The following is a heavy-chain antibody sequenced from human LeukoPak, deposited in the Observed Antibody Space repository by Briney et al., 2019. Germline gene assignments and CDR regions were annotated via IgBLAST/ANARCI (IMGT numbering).Heavy chain of an antibody. CDR1: GYTFTGYY. Sequence: VASVKVSCKASGYTFTGYYMHWVRQAPGQGLEWMGWINPNSGGTNYARKFQGRVTMTRDTSISTAYMELSRLRSDDTAVYYCARADSSGWYSAGDWFDPWGQGTLVTVSS. CDR2: INPNSGGT. V-gene: IGHV1-2*02. J-gene: IGHJ5*02. CDR3: ARADSSGWYSAGDWFDP. D-gene: IGHD6-19*01.